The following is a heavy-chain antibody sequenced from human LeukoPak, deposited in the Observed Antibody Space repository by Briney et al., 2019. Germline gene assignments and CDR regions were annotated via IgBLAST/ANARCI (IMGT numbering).Heavy chain of an antibody. V-gene: IGHV4-38-2*02. CDR3: AREPRYYDSRGYYQDYFQN. Sequence: KPSETLSLTCTVSGYSISIGSYWAWIRQPPGKGLEWTAIIYHGGSTYYNPSLKSRVTISEDTSKNQVSLKLPSVTVPDTAVYNCAREPRYYDSRGYYQDYFQNWGQGALVTVSS. J-gene: IGHJ4*02. D-gene: IGHD3-22*01. CDR1: GYSISIGSY. CDR2: IYHGGST.